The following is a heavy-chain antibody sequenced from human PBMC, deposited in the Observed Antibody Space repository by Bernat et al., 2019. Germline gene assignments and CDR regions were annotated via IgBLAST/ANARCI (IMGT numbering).Heavy chain of an antibody. V-gene: IGHV3-23*04. CDR3: AKVGGYDWELDY. CDR1: GFNFNNYA. Sequence: EVQLVESGGGLVQPGGSLRLSCAASGFNFNNYAMNWVRQAPGKGLEWVSATSGGGDRTYYADSVKGRFTISRDNSKSTLYLQMNSLRADDTAVYYCAKVGGYDWELDYWGQRTLVTVSS. CDR2: TSGGGDRT. D-gene: IGHD5-12*01. J-gene: IGHJ4*02.